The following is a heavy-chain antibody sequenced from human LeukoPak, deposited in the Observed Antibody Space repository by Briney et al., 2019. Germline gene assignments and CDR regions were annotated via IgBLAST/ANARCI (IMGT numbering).Heavy chain of an antibody. V-gene: IGHV3-21*01. D-gene: IGHD2-2*01. Sequence: GGSLRPSCVVSGFTFSSYSINWVRQAPGKGLEWVSSISSSSSYIYYADSVKGRFTISRDNAKNSLYLQMNSLRAEDTAVYYCATSDDIVVVSTAPPEDYWGQGTLVTVSS. J-gene: IGHJ4*02. CDR1: GFTFSSYS. CDR2: ISSSSSYI. CDR3: ATSDDIVVVSTAPPEDY.